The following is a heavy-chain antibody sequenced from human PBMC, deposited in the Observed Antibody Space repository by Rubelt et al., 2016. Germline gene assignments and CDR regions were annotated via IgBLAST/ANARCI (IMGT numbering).Heavy chain of an antibody. J-gene: IGHJ4*02. Sequence: QVQLVESGGGVVQPGRSLRLSCAASGFTFSDYYITWIRQAPGKGLEWFSYISSSGATTYYADSVKGRFTISRDNAKNSLYLQMNSLRDEDTAVYYCARGTAPPDYWGQGTLVTVSS. V-gene: IGHV3-11*01. D-gene: IGHD2-8*02. CDR1: GFTFSDYY. CDR3: ARGTAPPDY. CDR2: ISSSGATT.